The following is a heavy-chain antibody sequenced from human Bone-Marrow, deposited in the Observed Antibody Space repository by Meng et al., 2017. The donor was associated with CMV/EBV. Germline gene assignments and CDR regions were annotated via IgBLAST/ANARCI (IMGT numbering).Heavy chain of an antibody. J-gene: IGHJ5*02. CDR2: IKPNIGDT. CDR1: TCAGYY. CDR3: ARETRYCSSTSCHNWFDP. V-gene: IGHV1-2*04. D-gene: IGHD2-2*01. Sequence: TCAGYYMNWVRQAPGQGLEWMGWIKPNIGDTNYEQKFQGWVTMTRDTSISTAYMELSRLRSDDTAVYYCARETRYCSSTSCHNWFDPWGQGTLVTVSS.